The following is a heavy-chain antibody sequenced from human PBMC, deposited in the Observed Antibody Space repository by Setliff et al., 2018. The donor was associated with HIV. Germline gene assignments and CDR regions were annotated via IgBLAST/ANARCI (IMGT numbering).Heavy chain of an antibody. CDR3: AKHRSIGVAGYDAFDI. CDR1: GFTFSRYA. Sequence: GGSLRLSCAASGFTFSRYAMSWVRQAPGKGLEWVSTTTYYADSVKGRFTIARDNSESTLYLQMNSLRAEDTAIYYRAKHRSIGVAGYDAFDIWGQGTMVTVSS. D-gene: IGHD6-19*01. V-gene: IGHV3-23*01. CDR2: TT. J-gene: IGHJ3*02.